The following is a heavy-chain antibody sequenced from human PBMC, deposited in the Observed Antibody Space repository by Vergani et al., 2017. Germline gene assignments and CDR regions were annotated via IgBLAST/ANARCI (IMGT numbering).Heavy chain of an antibody. CDR2: ISGSGGST. J-gene: IGHJ4*02. D-gene: IGHD3-9*01. CDR1: GFTFSSYA. CDR3: ARDLRYYDY. Sequence: VQLVESGGGVVQPGRSLRLSCAASGFTFSSYAMSWVRQAPGKGLEWVSAISGSGGSTYYADSVKGRFTISRDNAKNSLYLQMNSLRAEDTAVYYCARDLRYYDYWGQGTLVTVSS. V-gene: IGHV3-23*04.